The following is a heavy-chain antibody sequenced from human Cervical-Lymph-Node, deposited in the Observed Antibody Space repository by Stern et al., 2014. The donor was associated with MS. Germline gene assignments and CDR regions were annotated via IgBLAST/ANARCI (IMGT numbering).Heavy chain of an antibody. CDR3: ARDNSPGVGHAFDI. D-gene: IGHD3-3*01. V-gene: IGHV3-21*01. CDR1: GFTFSSYS. CDR2: ISSSSSYI. Sequence: EVQLVESGGGLVKPGGSLRLSCAASGFTFSSYSMNWVRQAPGKGLEWVSSISSSSSYIYYADSVKGRFTISRDNAKNSLYLQMNSLRAEDTAVYYCARDNSPGVGHAFDIWGQGTMVTVSS. J-gene: IGHJ3*02.